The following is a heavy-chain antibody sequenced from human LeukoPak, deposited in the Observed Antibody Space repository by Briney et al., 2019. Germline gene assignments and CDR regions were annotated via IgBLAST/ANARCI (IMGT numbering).Heavy chain of an antibody. CDR3: ARVRANRYEVY. V-gene: IGHV3-21*01. J-gene: IGHJ4*02. CDR1: GFTFSSYS. CDR2: ITTTFYT. Sequence: GGSLRLSCAASGFTFSSYSFNWVRQVPGKGLEWVSSITTTFYTYYTDSVKGRFTISRDNAKNSLYLQMISLRAEDTAVYYCARVRANRYEVYWGQGTLVTVSS. D-gene: IGHD1-1*01.